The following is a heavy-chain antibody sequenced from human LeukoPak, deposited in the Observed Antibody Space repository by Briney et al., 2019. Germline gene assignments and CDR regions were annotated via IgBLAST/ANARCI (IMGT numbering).Heavy chain of an antibody. CDR1: GFTLSTYW. V-gene: IGHV3-7*01. D-gene: IGHD4-23*01. CDR3: ASWGAGGNT. CDR2: INPDGSGK. J-gene: IGHJ5*02. Sequence: GGSLRLSREASGFTLSTYWMNWVRQVPGKGLDCVANINPDGSGKRYVDSVKGRFTIARDNAANSLSLQMNSLRADDRAVFYCASWGAGGNTWGQGTLVTVSS.